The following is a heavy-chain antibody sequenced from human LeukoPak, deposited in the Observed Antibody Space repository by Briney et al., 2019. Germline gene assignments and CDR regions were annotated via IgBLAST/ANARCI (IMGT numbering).Heavy chain of an antibody. CDR1: GYTFTGYY. D-gene: IGHD3-10*01. Sequence: ASVKVSCKASGYTFTGYYMHLVRQAPGQGLEWMGLINPKNGGTSYAQKFQGRVTMTRDTSITTAYMELSSLRSDDTAVYYCARDSRVTNGDYWGQGTLVTVSS. V-gene: IGHV1-2*02. CDR3: ARDSRVTNGDY. CDR2: INPKNGGT. J-gene: IGHJ4*02.